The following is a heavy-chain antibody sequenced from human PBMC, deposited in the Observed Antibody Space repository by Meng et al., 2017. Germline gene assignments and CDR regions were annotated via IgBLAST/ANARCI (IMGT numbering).Heavy chain of an antibody. CDR2: INPSGGST. CDR3: AREGPCGGDCSGFDY. Sequence: HVQWGTSGVEVKKPGASVKVSCKASGYTFTSYYMHWVRQAPGQGLEWMGIINPSGGSTSYAQKFQGRVTMTRDTSTSTAYMELSSLRSEDTAVYYCAREGPCGGDCSGFDYWGQGTLVTVSS. J-gene: IGHJ4*02. D-gene: IGHD2-21*02. CDR1: GYTFTSYY. V-gene: IGHV1-46*01.